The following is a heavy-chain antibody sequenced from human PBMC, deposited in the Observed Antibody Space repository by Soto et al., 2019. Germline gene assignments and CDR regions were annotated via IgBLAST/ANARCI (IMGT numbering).Heavy chain of an antibody. D-gene: IGHD6-13*01. CDR1: GFTFSSYA. Sequence: QVQLVESGGGVVQPGRSLRLSCAASGFTFSSYAMHWVRQAPGKGLEWVAVISYDGSNKYYADSVKGRFTISRDNSKNTLYLQMTSLRAEDTAVYYCAREKLLIAAGGHFDLWGRGTLVTVSS. CDR2: ISYDGSNK. J-gene: IGHJ2*01. CDR3: AREKLLIAAGGHFDL. V-gene: IGHV3-30-3*01.